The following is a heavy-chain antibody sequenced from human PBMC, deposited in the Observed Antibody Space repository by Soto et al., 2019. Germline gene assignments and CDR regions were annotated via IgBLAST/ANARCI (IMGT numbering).Heavy chain of an antibody. V-gene: IGHV4-30-4*01. D-gene: IGHD6-6*01. CDR2: IYYSGST. CDR3: ARDQLGSSPNGYNWFDP. CDR1: GGSISSGDYY. J-gene: IGHJ5*02. Sequence: QVQLQESGPGLVKPSQTLSLTCTVSGGSISSGDYYWSWIRQPPGKGLEWIGYIYYSGSTYYNPYLKSRVTISVDTSKNQFSLKLSSVTAADTAVYYCARDQLGSSPNGYNWFDPWGQGTLVSVSS.